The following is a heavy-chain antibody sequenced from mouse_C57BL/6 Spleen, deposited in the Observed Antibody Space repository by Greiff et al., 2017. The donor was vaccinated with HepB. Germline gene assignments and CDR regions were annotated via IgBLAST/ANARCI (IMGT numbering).Heavy chain of an antibody. V-gene: IGHV1-80*01. CDR1: GYAFSSYW. J-gene: IGHJ4*01. Sequence: QVQLQQSGAELVKPGASVKISCKASGYAFSSYWMTWVKQRPGKGLEWIGQIYPGDGDTNYNGKFKGKATLTADKSSSTAYKQLSSLTSEDSAVYFAARVTTYYYAMDYWGQGTSVTVSS. D-gene: IGHD2-12*01. CDR2: IYPGDGDT. CDR3: ARVTTYYYAMDY.